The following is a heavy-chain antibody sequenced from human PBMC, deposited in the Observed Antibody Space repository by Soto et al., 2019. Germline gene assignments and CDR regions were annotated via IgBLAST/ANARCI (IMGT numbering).Heavy chain of an antibody. V-gene: IGHV1-3*01. CDR3: ARTFGGVIVPSYYFDY. J-gene: IGHJ4*02. CDR2: INAGNGNT. Sequence: ASVKVSCKASGYTFTSYAMHWVRQAPGQRLEWMGWINAGNGNTKYSQKFQGRVTITRDTSASTAYMELSSLRSEDTAVYYCARTFGGVIVPSYYFDYWGQGTLVTVSS. CDR1: GYTFTSYA. D-gene: IGHD3-16*02.